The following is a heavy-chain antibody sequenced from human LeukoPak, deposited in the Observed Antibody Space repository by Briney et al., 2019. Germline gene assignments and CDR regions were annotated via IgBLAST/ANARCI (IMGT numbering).Heavy chain of an antibody. CDR3: ASDLLYIMEDYYDSSGTLDY. D-gene: IGHD3-22*01. J-gene: IGHJ4*02. Sequence: SVKVSCKASGGTFSSYAISWVRQAPGQGLEWMGGIIPIFGTANYEQKFQGRVTITTDESTSTAYMELSSLRSEDTAVYYCASDLLYIMEDYYDSSGTLDYWGQGTLVTVSS. CDR2: IIPIFGTA. CDR1: GGTFSSYA. V-gene: IGHV1-69*05.